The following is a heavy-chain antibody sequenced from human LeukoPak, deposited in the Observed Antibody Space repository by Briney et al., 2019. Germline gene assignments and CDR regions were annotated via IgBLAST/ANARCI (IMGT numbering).Heavy chain of an antibody. CDR3: AKEWAPGYDILTGYYFGY. CDR1: GFTFSSYG. D-gene: IGHD3-9*01. CDR2: ISYDGSNK. Sequence: GGSLRLSCAASGFTFSSYGMHWVRQAPGKGLEWVAVISYDGSNKYYADSVKGRFTISRDNSKNTLYLQMNSLRAEDTAVYYCAKEWAPGYDILTGYYFGYWGQGTLVTLSS. V-gene: IGHV3-30*18. J-gene: IGHJ4*02.